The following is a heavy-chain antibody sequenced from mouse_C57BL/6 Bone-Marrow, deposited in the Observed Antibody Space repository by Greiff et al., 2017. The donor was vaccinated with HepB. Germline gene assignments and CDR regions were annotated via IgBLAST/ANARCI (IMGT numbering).Heavy chain of an antibody. CDR1: GFTFSSYA. CDR2: ISSGGDYI. Sequence: EVMLVESGEGLVKPGGSLKLSCAASGFTFSSYAMSWVRQTPEKRLEWVAYISSGGDYIYYADTVKGRFTISRDNARNTLYLQMSSLKSEDTAMYYCTRDPTLLPQEDAMDYWGQGTSVTVSS. CDR3: TRDPTLLPQEDAMDY. V-gene: IGHV5-9-1*02. D-gene: IGHD1-1*01. J-gene: IGHJ4*01.